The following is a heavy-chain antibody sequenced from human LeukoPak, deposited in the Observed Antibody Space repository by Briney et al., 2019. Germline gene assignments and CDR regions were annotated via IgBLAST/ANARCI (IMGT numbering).Heavy chain of an antibody. CDR1: GGTFSSYA. D-gene: IGHD5-18*01. V-gene: IGHV1-69*13. CDR3: ARDSPYSYGSRAFDY. J-gene: IGHJ4*02. Sequence: EASVKVSCKASGGTFSSYAISWVRQAPGQGLEWMGGIIPIFGTANYAQKFQGRVTITADESTSTAYMELRSLRSDDTAVYYCARDSPYSYGSRAFDYWGQGTLVTVSS. CDR2: IIPIFGTA.